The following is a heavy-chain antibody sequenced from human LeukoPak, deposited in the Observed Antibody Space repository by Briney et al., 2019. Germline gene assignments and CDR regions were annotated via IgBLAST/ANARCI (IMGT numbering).Heavy chain of an antibody. Sequence: ASVKVSCKAFGYTFTSYYMHWVRQAPGQGLEWMGIINPSGGSTSYAQKFQGRVTMTRDMSTSTVYMELSSLRSEDTAVYYCARVAYDYVWGSYRSPFYYFDYWGQGTLVTVSS. CDR2: INPSGGST. CDR3: ARVAYDYVWGSYRSPFYYFDY. J-gene: IGHJ4*02. V-gene: IGHV1-46*01. CDR1: GYTFTSYY. D-gene: IGHD3-16*02.